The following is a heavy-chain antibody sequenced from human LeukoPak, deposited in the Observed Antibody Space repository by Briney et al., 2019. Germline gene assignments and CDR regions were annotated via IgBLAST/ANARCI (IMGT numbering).Heavy chain of an antibody. CDR3: ARGSAITMVRGVIRH. V-gene: IGHV1-2*02. D-gene: IGHD3-10*01. CDR2: INPNSGGT. CDR1: GYTFTSYY. J-gene: IGHJ4*02. Sequence: ASVKVSCKASGYTFTSYYMHWVRQAPGQGLEWMGWINPNSGGTNYAQKFQGRVTMTRDTSISTAYMELSRLRSDDTAVYYCARGSAITMVRGVIRHWGQGTLVTVSS.